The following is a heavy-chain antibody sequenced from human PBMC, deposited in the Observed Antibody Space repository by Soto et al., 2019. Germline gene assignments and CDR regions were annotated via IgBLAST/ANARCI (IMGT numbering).Heavy chain of an antibody. Sequence: PGGSLRLSCVASGFSLANYPMNWVRQTPGKGLEWISYSSPRGDTIYYVDSVEGRFTTSRDNARNSLSLHMSSLRDEDSALYYCAKGPHTNVGWPYYFESWGQGVPVTVSS. CDR1: GFSLANYP. J-gene: IGHJ4*02. CDR2: SSPRGDTI. D-gene: IGHD6-19*01. CDR3: AKGPHTNVGWPYYFES. V-gene: IGHV3-48*02.